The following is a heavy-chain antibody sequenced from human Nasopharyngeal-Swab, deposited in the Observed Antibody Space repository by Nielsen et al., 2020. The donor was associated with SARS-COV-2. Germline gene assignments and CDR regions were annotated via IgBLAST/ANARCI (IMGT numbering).Heavy chain of an antibody. Sequence: SQTLSLTCAISGDSVSSNSAAWTWIRPSLSRGLEWLGRTYFRSKWLNDYAVSVKSRITINQDTSRNQFSLQLNSVTPEDTAIYYCARGSGTYSDYFDYWGQGTLVSVSS. CDR2: TYFRSKWLN. CDR1: GDSVSSNSAA. J-gene: IGHJ4*02. V-gene: IGHV6-1*01. D-gene: IGHD1-26*01. CDR3: ARGSGTYSDYFDY.